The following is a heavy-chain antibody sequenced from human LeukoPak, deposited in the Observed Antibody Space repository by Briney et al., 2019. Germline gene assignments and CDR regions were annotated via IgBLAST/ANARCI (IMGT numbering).Heavy chain of an antibody. CDR1: GGTFSSYA. V-gene: IGHV1-69*13. J-gene: IGHJ6*02. D-gene: IGHD4-23*01. CDR2: IIPIFGTA. Sequence: SVKVSCKASGGTFSSYAISWVRQAPGQGLEWLGGIIPIFGTANYAQKFQGRVTITADESTSTAYMELSSLRSEDTAVYYCARDEDGGNSWYYYGMDVWGQGTTVTVSS. CDR3: ARDEDGGNSWYYYGMDV.